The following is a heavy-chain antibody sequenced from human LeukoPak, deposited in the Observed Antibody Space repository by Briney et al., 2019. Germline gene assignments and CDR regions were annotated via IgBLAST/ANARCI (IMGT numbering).Heavy chain of an antibody. CDR3: ARRIVGSGAYYYYYYMDV. J-gene: IGHJ6*03. CDR2: IFYSGST. Sequence: PSETLSLTCTVSGGSISGYYWSWLRQPPGKGLEWIGYIFYSGSTNYNPSLKSRVTISVDTSKNQISLKLSSVTAADTAVYYCARRIVGSGAYYYYYYMDVWGKGTTVTVSS. D-gene: IGHD1-26*01. CDR1: GGSISGYY. V-gene: IGHV4-59*01.